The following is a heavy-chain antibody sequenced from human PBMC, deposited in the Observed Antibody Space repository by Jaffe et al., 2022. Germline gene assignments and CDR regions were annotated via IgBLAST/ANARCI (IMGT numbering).Heavy chain of an antibody. Sequence: QVQLQESGPGLVKPSQTLSLTCTVSGGSISSGSYYWSWIRQPAGKGLEWIGRIYTSGSTNYNPSLKSRVTISVDTSKNQFSLKLSSVTAADTAVYYCARGPLRVRYFDWLSPNPLFDYWGQGTLVTVSS. J-gene: IGHJ4*02. CDR1: GGSISSGSYY. V-gene: IGHV4-61*02. CDR2: IYTSGST. D-gene: IGHD3-9*01. CDR3: ARGPLRVRYFDWLSPNPLFDY.